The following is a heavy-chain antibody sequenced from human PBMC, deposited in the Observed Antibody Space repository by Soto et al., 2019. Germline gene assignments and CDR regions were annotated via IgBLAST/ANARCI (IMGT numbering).Heavy chain of an antibody. D-gene: IGHD1-7*01. CDR1: GFTFSSYG. J-gene: IGHJ4*02. CDR2: IWYDGSDK. CDR3: TKGGGTTLPLDS. V-gene: IGHV3-33*06. Sequence: QVQLVESGGGVVQPGRSLRLSCAASGFTFSSYGMHWVRQAPGKGLEWVAVIWYDGSDKFYADSVQGRFTISRDNSKNTLYLEKHSRTAEDTAVYYCTKGGGTTLPLDSWGQGTLVTVSS.